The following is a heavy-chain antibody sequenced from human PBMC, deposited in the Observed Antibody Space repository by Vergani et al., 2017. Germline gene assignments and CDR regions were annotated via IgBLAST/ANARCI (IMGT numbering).Heavy chain of an antibody. V-gene: IGHV4-30-2*01. CDR1: GGSISSGGYS. CDR2: IYHSGST. D-gene: IGHD4-17*01. Sequence: QLQLQESGSGLVKPSQTLSLTCAVSGGSISSGGYSWSWIRQPPGKGLEWIGYIYHSGSTYYNPSLKSRVTISVARSKNQFSLKLSSVTAADTAVYYWARVMSNDYGDYGSFDYWGQGTLVTVSS. J-gene: IGHJ4*02. CDR3: ARVMSNDYGDYGSFDY.